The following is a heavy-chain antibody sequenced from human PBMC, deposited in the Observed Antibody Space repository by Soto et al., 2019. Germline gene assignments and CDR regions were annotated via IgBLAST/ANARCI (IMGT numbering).Heavy chain of an antibody. V-gene: IGHV4-59*01. CDR1: GGSISSYY. D-gene: IGHD3-10*01. Sequence: SETLSLTCTVSGGSISSYYWSWIRQPPGKGLEWIGYIYYSGSTNYNPSLKSRVTISVDTSKNQFSLKLSSVTAADTAVYYCARDRGGGGFGELLYNWFDPWGQGTLVTVSS. CDR3: ARDRGGGGFGELLYNWFDP. CDR2: IYYSGST. J-gene: IGHJ5*02.